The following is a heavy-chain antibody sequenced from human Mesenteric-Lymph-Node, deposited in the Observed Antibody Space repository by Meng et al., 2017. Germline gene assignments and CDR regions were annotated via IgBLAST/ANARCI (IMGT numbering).Heavy chain of an antibody. CDR1: GGSISSSNG. CDR2: IYHSGST. D-gene: IGHD4-17*01. V-gene: IGHV4-4*02. CDR3: ARRYGASAYNWFDP. J-gene: IGHJ5*02. Sequence: QGQLQEPGPGLVKPSGTLSLTCAVSGGSISSSNGWSWVRQPPGKGLEWIGEIYHSGSTNYNPSLKSRVTISVDKSKNQFSLKLSSVTAADTAVYYCARRYGASAYNWFDPWGQGTLVTVSS.